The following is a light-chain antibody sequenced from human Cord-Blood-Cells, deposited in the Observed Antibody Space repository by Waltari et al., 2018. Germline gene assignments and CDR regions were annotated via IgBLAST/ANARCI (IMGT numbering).Light chain of an antibody. CDR3: QQRSNWLT. J-gene: IGKJ1*01. V-gene: IGKV3-11*01. CDR2: DAS. Sequence: EIVLTQSPATLSLSPGVRATLSCRASQSVSSYLAWYQQKPGQAPRLLIYDASNRATGIPARFSGSGSGTDFTLTISSLEPEDFAVYYCQQRSNWLTFGQGTKVEIK. CDR1: QSVSSY.